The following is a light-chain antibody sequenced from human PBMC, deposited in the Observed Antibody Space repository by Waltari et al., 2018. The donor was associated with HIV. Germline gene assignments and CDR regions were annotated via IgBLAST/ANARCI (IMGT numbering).Light chain of an antibody. J-gene: IGLJ2*01. CDR1: ALPNQY. Sequence: SYELTQPPSVSVSPGQTARITCPGDALPNQYAYWYKPKPGQAPMLVIYKDNERPSGIPERISGSSSGTTVTLTISGVQAEDEADYDCQSADSSGTVVFGGGTKLTVL. CDR3: QSADSSGTVV. V-gene: IGLV3-25*03. CDR2: KDN.